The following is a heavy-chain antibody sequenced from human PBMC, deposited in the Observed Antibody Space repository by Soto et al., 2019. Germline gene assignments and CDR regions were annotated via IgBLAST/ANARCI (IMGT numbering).Heavy chain of an antibody. V-gene: IGHV1-69*01. CDR1: GGILSSHA. CDR3: ARGGMGSQGGFDR. D-gene: IGHD1-26*01. Sequence: QMQLVQSGAEMKKPGSSVKVSCKASGGILSSHAISWVRQAPGQGLEWMGGIIPMFGKGNYAERFQGRVTITADESTSTVYMELSSLRSEDMAVYYCARGGMGSQGGFDRWGQGTLVNVSS. J-gene: IGHJ5*02. CDR2: IIPMFGKG.